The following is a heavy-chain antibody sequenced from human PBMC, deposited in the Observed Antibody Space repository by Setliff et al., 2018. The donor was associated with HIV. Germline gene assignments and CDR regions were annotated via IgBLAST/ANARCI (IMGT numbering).Heavy chain of an antibody. Sequence: PSETLSLTCAVSGYSISSGHYWGWIRQPPGKGLEWIGFIYYNVNNNYNPSLKSRVTISIDTSKNQFSLKLTSVTAADTAVYYCARGARHFFDYWGQGTLVTVSS. D-gene: IGHD3-3*02. CDR1: GYSISSGHY. V-gene: IGHV4-38-2*01. CDR3: ARGARHFFDY. J-gene: IGHJ4*02. CDR2: IYYNVNN.